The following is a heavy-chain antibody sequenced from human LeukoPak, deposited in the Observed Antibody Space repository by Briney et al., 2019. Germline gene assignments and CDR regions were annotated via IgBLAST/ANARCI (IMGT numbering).Heavy chain of an antibody. CDR2: INPNSGGT. Sequence: ASVKVSCKASGYTFTGYYMHWVRQAPGQGLEWMGWINPNSGGTNYAQKFQGRVTMTRDTSISTAYMELSRLRSDDTAVYYCARFAYDYVWGSYRYTDYWGQGTLVTVSS. J-gene: IGHJ4*02. V-gene: IGHV1-2*02. D-gene: IGHD3-16*02. CDR1: GYTFTGYY. CDR3: ARFAYDYVWGSYRYTDY.